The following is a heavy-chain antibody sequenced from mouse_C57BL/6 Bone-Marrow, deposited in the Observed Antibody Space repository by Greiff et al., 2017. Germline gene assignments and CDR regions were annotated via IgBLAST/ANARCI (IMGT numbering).Heavy chain of an antibody. Sequence: VKLVESGAELVRPGTSVKMSCKASGYTFTNYWIGWAKQRPGHGLEWIGDIYPGGGYTNYNEKFKGKATLTADKSSSTAYMQFSSLTSEDSAIYYCARMLGRGAMDYWGQGTSVTVSS. D-gene: IGHD4-1*01. V-gene: IGHV1-63*01. CDR2: IYPGGGYT. CDR3: ARMLGRGAMDY. CDR1: GYTFTNYW. J-gene: IGHJ4*01.